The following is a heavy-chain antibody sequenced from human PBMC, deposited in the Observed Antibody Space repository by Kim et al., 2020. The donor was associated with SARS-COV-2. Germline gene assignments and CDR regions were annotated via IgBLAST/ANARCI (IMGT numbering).Heavy chain of an antibody. CDR1: GGSISSYY. J-gene: IGHJ4*02. Sequence: SETLSLTCTVSGGSISSYYWSWIRQPPGKGLEWIGYIYYSGSTNYNPSLKSRVTISVDTSKNQFSLKLSSVTAADTAVYYCARGSRGVGFDYWGQGTLVTVSS. CDR2: IYYSGST. V-gene: IGHV4-59*01. CDR3: ARGSRGVGFDY. D-gene: IGHD3-10*01.